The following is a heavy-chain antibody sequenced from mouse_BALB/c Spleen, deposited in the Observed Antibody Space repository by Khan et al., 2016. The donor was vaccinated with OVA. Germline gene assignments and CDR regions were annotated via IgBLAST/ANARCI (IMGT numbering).Heavy chain of an antibody. CDR3: ARLGPWFAY. V-gene: IGHV3-2*02. J-gene: IGHJ3*01. CDR2: IGYSGST. D-gene: IGHD4-1*01. CDR1: GYSITSDYA. Sequence: EVQLQESGPGLVKPSQSLSLTCTVTGYSITSDYAWNWIRQFPGNKLEWMGYIGYSGSTSYNPSLKSRISITRDTSKSQFFLQLNSVTTEDTATCYSARLGPWFAYWGQGTLVTVSA.